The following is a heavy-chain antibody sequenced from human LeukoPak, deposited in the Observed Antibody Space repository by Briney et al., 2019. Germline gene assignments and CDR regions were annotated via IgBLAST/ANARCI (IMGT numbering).Heavy chain of an antibody. CDR3: ARVYQGVSLFDGIDY. CDR1: GFTLSSYE. J-gene: IGHJ4*02. Sequence: GGSLRLSCAASGFTLSSYEMSWIRQAPGKGLEWVSSISTSSSYINYADSVKGRFTISRDNAKKSLYLQMNSLRAEDTAVYYCARVYQGVSLFDGIDYWGQGTLVTVSS. V-gene: IGHV3-21*01. D-gene: IGHD3-10*01. CDR2: ISTSSSYI.